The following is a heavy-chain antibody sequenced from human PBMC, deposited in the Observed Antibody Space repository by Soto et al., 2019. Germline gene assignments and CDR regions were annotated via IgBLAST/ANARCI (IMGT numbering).Heavy chain of an antibody. CDR2: INPSGGST. CDR1: GYTFTSYY. D-gene: IGHD6-13*01. V-gene: IGHV1-46*01. CDR3: ARGARQQLVPGYYFDY. J-gene: IGHJ4*02. Sequence: ASVKVSCKASGYTFTSYYMHWVRQAPGQGLEWMGIINPSGGSTSYAQKFQGRVTMTRDTSTSTVYMELSSLRSEDTAVYYCARGARQQLVPGYYFDYWGQGTLVTVSS.